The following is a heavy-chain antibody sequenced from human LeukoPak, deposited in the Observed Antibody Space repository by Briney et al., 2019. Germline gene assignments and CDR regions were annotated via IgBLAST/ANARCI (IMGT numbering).Heavy chain of an antibody. Sequence: GGSLRLSCAASGFTFSSYSMNWVRQAPGKGLEWVSYISSSSSTIYYADSVKGRFTISRDNAKNSLYLQMNSLRAEDTAVYYCAREHPHWFDPWGQGTLVTVSS. V-gene: IGHV3-48*04. CDR1: GFTFSSYS. J-gene: IGHJ5*02. CDR3: AREHPHWFDP. CDR2: ISSSSSTI.